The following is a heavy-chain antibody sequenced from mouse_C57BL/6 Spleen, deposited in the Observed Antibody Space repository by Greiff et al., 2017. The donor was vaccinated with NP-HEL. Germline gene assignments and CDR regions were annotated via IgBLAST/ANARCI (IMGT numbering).Heavy chain of an antibody. D-gene: IGHD2-1*01. CDR2: IHPNSGST. CDR3: AKCPTYGNYAWFAY. Sequence: QVQLKQPGAELVKPGASVKLSCKASGYTFTSYWMHWVKQRPGQGLEWIGMIHPNSGSTNYNEKFKSKATLTVDKSSSTAYMQLSSLTSEDSAVYYCAKCPTYGNYAWFAYWGQGTLVTVSA. CDR1: GYTFTSYW. V-gene: IGHV1-64*01. J-gene: IGHJ3*01.